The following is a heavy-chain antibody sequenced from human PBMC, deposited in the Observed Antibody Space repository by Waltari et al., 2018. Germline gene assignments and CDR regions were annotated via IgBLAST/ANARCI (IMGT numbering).Heavy chain of an antibody. D-gene: IGHD1-1*01. J-gene: IGHJ6*02. Sequence: EVQLLESVRGLVQPGGSLRLYCIASGFAFNNFDVGWVRQASGTGLEGVYNITSDGTDTSYADSVKGGFTVSRADSMKTLFLHMSILRAADTALYYCGNALFASGMKDVVDVWGQGTRVTVSS. CDR3: GNALFASGMKDVVDV. CDR2: ITSDGTDT. CDR1: GFAFNNFD. V-gene: IGHV3-23*01.